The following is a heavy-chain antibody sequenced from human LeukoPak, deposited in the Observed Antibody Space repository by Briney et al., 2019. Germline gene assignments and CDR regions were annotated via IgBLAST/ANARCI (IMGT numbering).Heavy chain of an antibody. CDR2: INEDGSEK. J-gene: IGHJ4*02. CDR1: GFTFSSYA. Sequence: PGGSLRLSCAASGFTFSSYAMHWVRQAPGKGLEWVASINEDGSEKNYVDSVRGRFTISRDNAKNSLHLQMNSLRGEDTAMYYCARFPTGFDYWGQGTLVTVSS. CDR3: ARFPTGFDY. D-gene: IGHD4-17*01. V-gene: IGHV3-7*05.